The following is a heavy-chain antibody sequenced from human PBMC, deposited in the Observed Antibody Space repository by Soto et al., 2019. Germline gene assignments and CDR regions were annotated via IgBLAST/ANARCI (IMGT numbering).Heavy chain of an antibody. Sequence: EPGGGVVQPGRSLTLSCVASTFTLKSYSMHWVRQAPGKGLEWVAVISYDGSRTYYADSVKGRFIISRDNSENTLWLQLNSLRTEDTAIYYCVRVGGEEYDFWSGYFDYWGQGTLVTVSS. D-gene: IGHD3-3*01. CDR3: VRVGGEEYDFWSGYFDY. J-gene: IGHJ4*02. V-gene: IGHV3-30-3*01. CDR1: TFTLKSYS. CDR2: ISYDGSRT.